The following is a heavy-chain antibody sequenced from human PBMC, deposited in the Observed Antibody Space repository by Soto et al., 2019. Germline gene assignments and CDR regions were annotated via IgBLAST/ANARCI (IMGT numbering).Heavy chain of an antibody. D-gene: IGHD2-15*01. V-gene: IGHV3-33*01. J-gene: IGHJ4*02. CDR1: GFTFSSYA. CDR3: ASAYCSGGICYYHFAY. CDR2: IYYDGSNK. Sequence: GGSLRLSCAASGFTFSSYAMHWVRQAPGKGLEWVAVIYYDGSNKYYVDSVKGRFTISRDNSKNTLYLQMNSLRAEDTAVYYCASAYCSGGICYYHFAYWGQGTLVTVSS.